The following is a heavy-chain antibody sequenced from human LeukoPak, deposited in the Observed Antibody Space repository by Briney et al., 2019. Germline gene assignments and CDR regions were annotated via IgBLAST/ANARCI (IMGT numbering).Heavy chain of an antibody. Sequence: PGGSLRLSCAASGFTFSSRWMHWVRQAPGKGLVWVSRIDNDGSSTVYADSVEGRFTMFRDNAKNTVYLQMNSLRAGDTAVYYCASGAGYYYDSSGYCLLDWGQGTLVTVSS. V-gene: IGHV3-74*01. J-gene: IGHJ4*02. CDR2: IDNDGSST. CDR3: ASGAGYYYDSSGYCLLD. D-gene: IGHD3-22*01. CDR1: GFTFSSRW.